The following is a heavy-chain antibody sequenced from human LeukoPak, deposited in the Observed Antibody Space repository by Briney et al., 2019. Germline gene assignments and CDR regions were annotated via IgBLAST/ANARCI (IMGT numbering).Heavy chain of an antibody. V-gene: IGHV1-2*02. D-gene: IGHD6-19*01. CDR3: ARDQGSGPPRPDY. Sequence: ASVKVSCKASGYTFTGYQMHWVRQAPGQGLEWMGWINPNSGGTNYAQKFQGRVTMIRDTSISTAYMELSRLRSDDTAVYYCARDQGSGPPRPDYWGQGTLVTVSS. J-gene: IGHJ4*02. CDR1: GYTFTGYQ. CDR2: INPNSGGT.